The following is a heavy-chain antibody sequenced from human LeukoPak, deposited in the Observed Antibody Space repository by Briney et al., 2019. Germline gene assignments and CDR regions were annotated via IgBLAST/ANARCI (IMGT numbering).Heavy chain of an antibody. CDR3: ARDPVRSGWYSYLDV. V-gene: IGHV3-30*03. J-gene: IGHJ4*02. Sequence: GGSLRLSCAASGFTFSSYGMHWVRQAPGKGLEWVAVISYDGSNKYYADSVKGRFTISRDNSKNTLYLQMSSLRGEDTAVYYCARDPVRSGWYSYLDVWGQGTLVTVST. CDR2: ISYDGSNK. CDR1: GFTFSSYG. D-gene: IGHD6-13*01.